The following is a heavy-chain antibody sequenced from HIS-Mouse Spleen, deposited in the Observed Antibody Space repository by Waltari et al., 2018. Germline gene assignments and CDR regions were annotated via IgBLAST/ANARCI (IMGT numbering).Heavy chain of an antibody. CDR3: ARDRYWYFDL. V-gene: IGHV3-7*01. CDR2: IKQDGSEK. J-gene: IGHJ2*01. Sequence: VQLQESGPGLVKPSETLSLTCTVSGGSISSYYWSWIRQPPGKGLEWVANIKQDGSEKYYVDSVKGRFTISRDNAKNSLYLQMNSLRAEDTAVYYCARDRYWYFDLWGRGTLVTVSS. CDR1: GGSISSYY.